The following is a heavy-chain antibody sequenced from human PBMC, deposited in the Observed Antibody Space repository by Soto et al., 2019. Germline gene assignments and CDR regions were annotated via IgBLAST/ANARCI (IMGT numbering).Heavy chain of an antibody. CDR1: GFTFSSYG. CDR3: ARPLVVAARGHYYYGMDV. J-gene: IGHJ6*02. CDR2: IWYDGSNK. V-gene: IGHV3-33*01. D-gene: IGHD2-15*01. Sequence: QVQLVESGGGVVQPGRSLRLSCATSGFTFSSYGMHWVRQAPGKGLEWVAIIWYDGSNKYYADSVKGRFTISRDNSKNTLYLQMNSLRVEDTAVYYCARPLVVAARGHYYYGMDVWGPGTTVTVSS.